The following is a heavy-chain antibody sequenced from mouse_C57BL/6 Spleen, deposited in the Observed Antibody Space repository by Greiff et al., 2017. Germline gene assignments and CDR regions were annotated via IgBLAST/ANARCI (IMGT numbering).Heavy chain of an antibody. CDR2: INYDGSST. Sequence: EVKVVESEGGLVQPGSSMKLSCTASGFTFSDYYMAWVRQVPEKGLEWVANINYDGSSTYYLDSLKSRFIISRDNAKNILYLQMSSLKSEDTATYYCAREGFLYYFDYWGQGTTLTVSS. CDR1: GFTFSDYY. V-gene: IGHV5-16*01. CDR3: AREGFLYYFDY. J-gene: IGHJ2*01.